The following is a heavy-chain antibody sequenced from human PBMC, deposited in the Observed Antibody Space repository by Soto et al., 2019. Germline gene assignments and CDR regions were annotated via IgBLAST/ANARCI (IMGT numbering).Heavy chain of an antibody. CDR3: ARGVFGVVITPRGWFDP. V-gene: IGHV4-31*03. CDR2: IYYSGST. Sequence: SETLSLTCTVSGGSISSGGYYWSWIRQHPGKGLEWIGYIYYSGSTYYNPSLKSRVTISVDTSKNQFSLKLSSVTAADTAVYYCARGVFGVVITPRGWFDPWGQGTLVTVSS. D-gene: IGHD3-3*01. J-gene: IGHJ5*02. CDR1: GGSISSGGYY.